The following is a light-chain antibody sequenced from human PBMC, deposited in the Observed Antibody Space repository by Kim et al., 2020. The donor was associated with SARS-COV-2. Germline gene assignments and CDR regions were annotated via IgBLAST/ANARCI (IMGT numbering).Light chain of an antibody. CDR2: KTS. CDR3: QQYYSYVT. J-gene: IGKJ2*01. CDR1: QSVTSW. V-gene: IGKV1-5*03. Sequence: DIQMTQSPSSLSASVGDRVTITCRASQSVTSWLAWYQQKPGTAPTLIIYKTSTLESGVPSRFSGSGYGTEFTLTISSLQPDDFATYYCQQYYSYVTFGQGTKLEI.